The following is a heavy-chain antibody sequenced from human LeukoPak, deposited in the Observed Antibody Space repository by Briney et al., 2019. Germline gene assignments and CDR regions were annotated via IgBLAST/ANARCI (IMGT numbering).Heavy chain of an antibody. J-gene: IGHJ5*02. CDR2: IIPIFGTA. Sequence: SVKVSCKASGGTFSSYAISWVRQAPGQGLEWMGGIIPIFGTANYAEKFQGRVTITADESTSTAYMELSSLRSEDTAVYYCARLWEYSSSRFDPWGQGTLVTVSS. D-gene: IGHD6-6*01. V-gene: IGHV1-69*13. CDR1: GGTFSSYA. CDR3: ARLWEYSSSRFDP.